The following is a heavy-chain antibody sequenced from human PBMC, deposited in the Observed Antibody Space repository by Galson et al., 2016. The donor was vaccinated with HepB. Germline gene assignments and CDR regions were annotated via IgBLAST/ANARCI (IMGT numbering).Heavy chain of an antibody. CDR1: GFSFSSYW. J-gene: IGHJ4*02. CDR3: VRGMNYSFDH. CDR2: IKQDGSDQ. V-gene: IGHV3-7*01. Sequence: SLRLSCAASGFSFSSYWVSWVRQTPGKGLEWVAGIKQDGSDQHYVDSLRGRFTISRDNAKNSLYLQVNSLRAEDTGVYYCVRGMNYSFDHWGQGTLVTISS. D-gene: IGHD1-7*01.